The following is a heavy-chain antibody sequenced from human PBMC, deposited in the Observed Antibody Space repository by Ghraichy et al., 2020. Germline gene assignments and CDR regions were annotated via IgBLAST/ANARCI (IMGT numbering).Heavy chain of an antibody. V-gene: IGHV1-18*01. D-gene: IGHD3-22*01. CDR2: ISAYNRNT. CDR3: ARGGGGYFHIDY. CDR1: DYTFTNFA. Sequence: ASVKVSCKASDYTFTNFAINWVRQAPGQGLEWMGWISAYNRNTNYAQKLQGRVTMTTDTSTNPAYMELRSLISDDTAVYYCARGGGGYFHIDYWGQGTLVTVSS. J-gene: IGHJ4*02.